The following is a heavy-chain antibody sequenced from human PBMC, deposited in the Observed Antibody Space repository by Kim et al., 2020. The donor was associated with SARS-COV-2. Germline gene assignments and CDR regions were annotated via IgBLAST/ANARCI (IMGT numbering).Heavy chain of an antibody. Sequence: SETLSLTCTVSGGSISSYYWSWIRQPPGKGLEWIGYIYYSGSTNYNPSLKSRVTISVDTSKNQFSLKLSSVTAADTAVYYCARHPMITFGGVIAYFDYWGQGTLVTVSS. V-gene: IGHV4-59*08. CDR1: GGSISSYY. CDR3: ARHPMITFGGVIAYFDY. D-gene: IGHD3-16*02. CDR2: IYYSGST. J-gene: IGHJ4*02.